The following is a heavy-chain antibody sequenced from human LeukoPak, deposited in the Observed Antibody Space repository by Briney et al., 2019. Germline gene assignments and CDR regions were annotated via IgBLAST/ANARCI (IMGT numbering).Heavy chain of an antibody. J-gene: IGHJ4*02. V-gene: IGHV3-9*01. D-gene: IGHD3-10*01. CDR3: AREGRGGFDS. CDR1: GFTFDDYA. CDR2: ISWNSGSI. Sequence: PGRSLRLSCAASGFTFDDYAMHWVRQAPGKGLEWVSGISWNSGSIGYADSVKGRFTISRDDAKNSLYLQMNSLRADDTAVYYCAREGRGGFDSWGQGTLVTVSS.